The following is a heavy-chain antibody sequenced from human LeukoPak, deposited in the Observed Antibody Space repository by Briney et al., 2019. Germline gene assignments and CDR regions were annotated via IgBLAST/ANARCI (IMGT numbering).Heavy chain of an antibody. Sequence: SETLSLTCVVSGGSINISNWWSWVRQPPGKGLELIEQIYHSGSTNYNPSLKSRVTILLGKSKNQFYLRLSSLTAADTAVYYCARLRNRLYCSGGSCYSTLLRLYYYYYMDVWGKGTRVTISS. CDR3: ARLRNRLYCSGGSCYSTLLRLYYYYYMDV. CDR1: GGSINISNW. V-gene: IGHV4-4*02. D-gene: IGHD2-15*01. CDR2: IYHSGST. J-gene: IGHJ6*03.